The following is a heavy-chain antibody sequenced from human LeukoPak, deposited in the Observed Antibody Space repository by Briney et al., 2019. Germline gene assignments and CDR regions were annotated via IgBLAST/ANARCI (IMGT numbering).Heavy chain of an antibody. CDR2: ITEGGSEK. J-gene: IGHJ4*02. V-gene: IGHV3-7*02. CDR3: ATYRNHPLTHFFDF. Sequence: GGSLRLSFAASGFTFRNYWMNWVRQAPGKRLEWVANITEGGSEKNYVDSVKGRFTTSRDNARNSLLLQMNSLRADDTAVYYCATYRNHPLTHFFDFWGQGALVTVSA. D-gene: IGHD4-11*01. CDR1: GFTFRNYW.